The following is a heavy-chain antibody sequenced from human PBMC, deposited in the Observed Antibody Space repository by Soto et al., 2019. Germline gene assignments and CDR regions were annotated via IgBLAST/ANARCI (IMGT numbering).Heavy chain of an antibody. J-gene: IGHJ4*02. V-gene: IGHV3-23*01. Sequence: GGSLRLSCAASGFTFNNYAMRWVLQAPWKGLEWVSSISGSGDTTYYADPVKGRFTLSRDNSKNTVYLQMNSLRAEDTAVYYCAKEGLFRGVINCFDYWGQGTLVTVSS. CDR1: GFTFNNYA. CDR3: AKEGLFRGVINCFDY. D-gene: IGHD3-16*02. CDR2: ISGSGDTT.